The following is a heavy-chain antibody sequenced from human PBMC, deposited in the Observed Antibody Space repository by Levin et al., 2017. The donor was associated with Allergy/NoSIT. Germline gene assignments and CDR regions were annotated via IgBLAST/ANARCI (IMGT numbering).Heavy chain of an antibody. Sequence: GGSLRLSCEASGFTFSNFWMIWVRQTPGKGLQWVASIKQDGSEIFYVDSVKGRFTISRDNSKNSLFLQMNSLRPEDTAVYYCARDHPADGLIFDNWGQGTLVTVSS. CDR1: GFTFSNFW. V-gene: IGHV3-7*04. D-gene: IGHD3-16*01. CDR2: IKQDGSEI. J-gene: IGHJ4*02. CDR3: ARDHPADGLIFDN.